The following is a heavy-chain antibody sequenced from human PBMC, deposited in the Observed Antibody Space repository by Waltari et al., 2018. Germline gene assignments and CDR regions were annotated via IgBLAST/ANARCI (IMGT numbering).Heavy chain of an antibody. J-gene: IGHJ5*02. CDR2: INHSGSN. CDR1: GGSFSGYY. Sequence: QVQLQQWGAGLLKPSETLSLTCAVYGGSFSGYYWSWIRQPPGKGLEWIGEINHSGSNNYNPSLKSRVTISVDTSKNQFSLKLSSVTAADTAVYYCARSLYCSGGSCYPKWVDPWGQGTLVTVSS. CDR3: ARSLYCSGGSCYPKWVDP. D-gene: IGHD2-15*01. V-gene: IGHV4-34*01.